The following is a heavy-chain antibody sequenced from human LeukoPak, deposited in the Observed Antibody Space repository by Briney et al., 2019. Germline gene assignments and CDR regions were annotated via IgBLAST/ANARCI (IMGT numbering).Heavy chain of an antibody. V-gene: IGHV4-59*08. J-gene: IGHJ4*02. D-gene: IGHD3-9*01. Sequence: PSETLSLTCTVSGGSISSYYWSCIRQPPGKGLEWIGYIYYSGSTNYNPSLKSRVTISVDTSKNQFSLKLSSVTAADTAVYYCARQNFDILTGYYHFDYWGQGTLVTVSS. CDR1: GGSISSYY. CDR3: ARQNFDILTGYYHFDY. CDR2: IYYSGST.